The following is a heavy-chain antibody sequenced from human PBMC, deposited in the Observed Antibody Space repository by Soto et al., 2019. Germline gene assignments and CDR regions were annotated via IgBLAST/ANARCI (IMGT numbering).Heavy chain of an antibody. J-gene: IGHJ4*02. V-gene: IGHV4-4*02. CDR3: ARDPGSSWYYFDY. D-gene: IGHD6-13*01. Sequence: SETLSLTCAVSGGSISSSNWWSWVRQPPGKGLEWIGEIYHSGSTTYNPSLKSRVTISVDKSKNQFSLKLSSVTAADTAVYYCARDPGSSWYYFDYWGQGTLVSVSS. CDR2: IYHSGST. CDR1: GGSISSSNW.